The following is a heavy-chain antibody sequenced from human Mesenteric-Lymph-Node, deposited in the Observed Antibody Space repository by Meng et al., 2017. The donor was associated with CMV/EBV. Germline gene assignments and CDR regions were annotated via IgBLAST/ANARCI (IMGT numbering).Heavy chain of an antibody. Sequence: KGSGYSFTSYWIAWVRQMPGKGLEWMGIIYPGDSDTRYSPSFQGQVTISADKSISTAYLQWSSLKASDTAMYYCARLRTMVRGALDYWGQGTLVTVSS. V-gene: IGHV5-51*01. CDR1: GYSFTSYW. J-gene: IGHJ4*02. D-gene: IGHD3-10*01. CDR3: ARLRTMVRGALDY. CDR2: IYPGDSDT.